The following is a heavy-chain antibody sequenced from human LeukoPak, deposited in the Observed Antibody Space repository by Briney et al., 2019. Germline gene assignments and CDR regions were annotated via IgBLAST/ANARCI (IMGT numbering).Heavy chain of an antibody. CDR1: GFTFSSYG. CDR3: AKDMHSLDSSGWYGYFAAYYYGMDV. CDR2: ISYDGSNK. J-gene: IGHJ6*02. V-gene: IGHV3-30*18. Sequence: PGRSLRLSCAASGFTFSSYGMHWVRQAPGKGLEWVAVISYDGSNKYYADSVKGRFTISRDNAENSLYLQMNSLRAEDTALYYCAKDMHSLDSSGWYGYFAAYYYGMDVWGQGTTVTVSS. D-gene: IGHD6-19*01.